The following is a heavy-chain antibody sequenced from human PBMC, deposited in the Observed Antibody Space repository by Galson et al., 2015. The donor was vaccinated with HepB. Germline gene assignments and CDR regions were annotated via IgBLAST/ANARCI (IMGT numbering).Heavy chain of an antibody. D-gene: IGHD1-1*01. V-gene: IGHV3-15*07. J-gene: IGHJ6*02. Sequence: SLRLSCAASGFTFSNAWMNWVRQAPGKGLEWVGRIKSKTDGGTTDYAAPVKGRFTISRDDSKNTLYLQMNSLKTEDTAVYYRTTDEPQPPYYYGMDVWGQGTTVTVSS. CDR1: GFTFSNAW. CDR3: TTDEPQPPYYYGMDV. CDR2: IKSKTDGGTT.